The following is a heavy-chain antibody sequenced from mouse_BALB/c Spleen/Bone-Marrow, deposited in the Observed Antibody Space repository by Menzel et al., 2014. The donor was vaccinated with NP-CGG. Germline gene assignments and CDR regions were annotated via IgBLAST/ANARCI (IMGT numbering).Heavy chain of an antibody. V-gene: IGHV1-5*01. CDR3: TTLARTNFDY. CDR2: IYPGNSDT. Sequence: VQLKQSGTVLARPGAAVKMSCRASGYTFSNYWTHWVKQRPGQGLEWIGTIYPGNSDTTYNQKFKGKAKLTAVTSTSTAYMDLSSLTNEDSAVYYCTTLARTNFDYWGQGTTLTVSS. CDR1: GYTFSNYW. D-gene: IGHD3-1*01. J-gene: IGHJ2*01.